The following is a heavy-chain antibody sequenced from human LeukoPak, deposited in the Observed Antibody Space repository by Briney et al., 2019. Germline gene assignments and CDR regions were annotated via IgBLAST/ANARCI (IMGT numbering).Heavy chain of an antibody. CDR3: ARANRDPIYYYYYMDV. V-gene: IGHV3-21*04. J-gene: IGHJ6*03. Sequence: GGSLRLSCAASGFTFSSYSMNWVRQAPGKGLEWVSSISSSSSYIYYADSVKGRFTISRDNAKNSLYLQMNSLRAEDTAVYYCARANRDPIYYYYYMDVWGKGTTVTISS. D-gene: IGHD1-14*01. CDR2: ISSSSSYI. CDR1: GFTFSSYS.